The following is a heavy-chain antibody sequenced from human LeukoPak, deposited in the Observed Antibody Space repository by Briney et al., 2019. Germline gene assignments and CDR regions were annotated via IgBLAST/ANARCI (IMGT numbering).Heavy chain of an antibody. CDR2: ISSGSNYI. CDR1: GFTFSSYS. J-gene: IGHJ4*02. Sequence: GGSLRLSCAASGFTFSSYSMNWVRQAPGKGLEWVSSISSGSNYIYYADSVKGRFTISRDNAKNSLSLQMNSLRAEDTAVYYCVRSPSDGYWGQGTLVTVSS. CDR3: VRSPSDGY. D-gene: IGHD2-21*02. V-gene: IGHV3-21*01.